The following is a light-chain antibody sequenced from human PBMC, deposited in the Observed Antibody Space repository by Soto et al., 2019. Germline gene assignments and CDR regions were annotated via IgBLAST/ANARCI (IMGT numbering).Light chain of an antibody. V-gene: IGLV2-14*03. J-gene: IGLJ1*01. Sequence: QSVLTQPASVSGSPGQSITISCTGTSSDVGGYNYVSWYQHHPGKAPKLMIYDVSNRPSGVSNRFSGSKSGNTAPLTISGLQAEDEADYYCSSYTSSSTDVFGTGTKVTVL. CDR1: SSDVGGYNY. CDR2: DVS. CDR3: SSYTSSSTDV.